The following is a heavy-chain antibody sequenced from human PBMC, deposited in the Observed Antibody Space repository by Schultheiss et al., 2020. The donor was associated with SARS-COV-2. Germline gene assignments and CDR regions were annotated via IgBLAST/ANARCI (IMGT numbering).Heavy chain of an antibody. CDR2: INWNGGST. V-gene: IGHV3-NL1*01. CDR1: GFTFSSYA. D-gene: IGHD2-2*01. Sequence: GESLKISCAASGFTFSSYAMHWVRQAPGKGLEWVSGINWNGGSTGYADSVKGRFTISRDNSKNTLYLQMNSLRAEDTAVYYCARLVFFDYWGQGTLVTVSS. CDR3: ARLVFFDY. J-gene: IGHJ4*02.